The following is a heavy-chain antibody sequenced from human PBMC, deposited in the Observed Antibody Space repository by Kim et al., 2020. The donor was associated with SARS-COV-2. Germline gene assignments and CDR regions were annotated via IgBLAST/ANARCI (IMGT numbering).Heavy chain of an antibody. Sequence: SETLSLTCTVSGGSISSGSYYWSWIRQPAGKGLEWIGRIYTSGSTNYNPSLTSRVTISVDTSKNQFSLKLSSVTAADTAVYYCAREGYNWHDAVNWFDPWGQGTPVTVSS. D-gene: IGHD1-20*01. V-gene: IGHV4-61*02. J-gene: IGHJ5*02. CDR2: IYTSGST. CDR1: GGSISSGSYY. CDR3: AREGYNWHDAVNWFDP.